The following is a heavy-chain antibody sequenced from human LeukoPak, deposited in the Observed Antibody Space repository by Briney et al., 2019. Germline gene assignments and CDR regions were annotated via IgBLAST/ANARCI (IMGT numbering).Heavy chain of an antibody. V-gene: IGHV3-7*02. CDR3: AASITMFDY. J-gene: IGHJ4*02. CDR1: GFTFSTYW. CDR2: INQDGSEK. D-gene: IGHD3-10*01. Sequence: PGGSLRLSCAASGFTFSTYWMTWVRQAPGKGLEWVVNINQDGSEKYYVDSVKGRFTISRDNAKTSLYLQMNSLRAEDTAVYYCAASITMFDYWGQGTLVTVSS.